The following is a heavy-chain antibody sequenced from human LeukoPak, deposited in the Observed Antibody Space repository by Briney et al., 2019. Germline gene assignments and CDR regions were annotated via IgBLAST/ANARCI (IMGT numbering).Heavy chain of an antibody. CDR2: ISSSSSYI. CDR3: ARDPGGGDCDY. J-gene: IGHJ4*02. D-gene: IGHD2-21*02. V-gene: IGHV3-21*01. Sequence: GGSLRLSCAASGFTFSSYSINWVRQAPGKGLEWVSSISSSSSYIYYADSVKGRFTISRDNAKNSLYLQMNSLRAEDTAVYYCARDPGGGDCDYRGQGTLVTVSS. CDR1: GFTFSSYS.